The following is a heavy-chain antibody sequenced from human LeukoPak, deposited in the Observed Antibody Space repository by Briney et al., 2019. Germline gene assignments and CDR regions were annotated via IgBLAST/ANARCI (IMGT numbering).Heavy chain of an antibody. CDR2: IKQDGSEK. V-gene: IGHV3-7*01. CDR1: GFTFSSYW. CDR3: ARQHHYYYYGMDV. D-gene: IGHD6-13*01. Sequence: HPGGSLRLSCAASGFTFSSYWMSWVRQAPGKGLEWVANIKQDGSEKYYVDSVKGRFTISRDNAKNSLYLQMNSLRAEDTAVYYCARQHHYYYYGMDVWGQGTTVTVSS. J-gene: IGHJ6*02.